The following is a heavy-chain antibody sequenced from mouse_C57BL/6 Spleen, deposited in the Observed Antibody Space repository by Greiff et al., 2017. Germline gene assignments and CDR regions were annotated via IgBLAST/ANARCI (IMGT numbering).Heavy chain of an antibody. Sequence: QVQLQQPGAELVRPGTSVKLSCKACGYTFTSYWMHWVKQRPGQGLEWIGVIDPSDSYTNYNQKFKGKATLTVDTSSSTAYMQLSSLTSEDSAVYYCARGNYYDYVAYWGQGTLVTVSA. CDR3: ARGNYYDYVAY. D-gene: IGHD2-4*01. V-gene: IGHV1-59*01. CDR2: IDPSDSYT. CDR1: GYTFTSYW. J-gene: IGHJ3*01.